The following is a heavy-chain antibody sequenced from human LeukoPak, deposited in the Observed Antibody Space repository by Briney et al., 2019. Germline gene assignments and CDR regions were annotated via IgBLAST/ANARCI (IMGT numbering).Heavy chain of an antibody. J-gene: IGHJ3*02. CDR2: ISAYNGNT. CDR1: GGTFSSYA. Sequence: ASVKVSCKASGGTFSSYAISWVRQAPGQGLEWMGWISAYNGNTNYAQKLQGRVTMTTDTSTSTAYMELRSLRSDDTAVYYCARDDGGSCIGAFDNWGQGTMVTVSS. CDR3: ARDDGGSCIGAFDN. V-gene: IGHV1-18*01. D-gene: IGHD2-15*01.